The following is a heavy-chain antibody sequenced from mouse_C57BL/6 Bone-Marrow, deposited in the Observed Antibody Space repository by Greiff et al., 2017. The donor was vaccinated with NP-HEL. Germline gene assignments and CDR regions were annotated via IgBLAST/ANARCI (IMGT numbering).Heavy chain of an antibody. V-gene: IGHV1-74*01. CDR2: IHPSDSDT. D-gene: IGHD1-1*01. J-gene: IGHJ3*01. CDR3: AMENIYGSSYGFAY. CDR1: GYTFTSYW. Sequence: QVQLKQPGAELVKPGASVKVSCKASGYTFTSYWMHWVKQRPGQGLEWIGRIHPSDSDTNYNQKFKGKATLTVDKSPSTAYMQLSSLTSEDSAVYYCAMENIYGSSYGFAYWGQGTLVTVSA.